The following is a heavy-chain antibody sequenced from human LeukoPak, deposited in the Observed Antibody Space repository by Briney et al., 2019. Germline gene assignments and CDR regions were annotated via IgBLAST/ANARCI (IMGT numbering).Heavy chain of an antibody. CDR2: INHSGST. V-gene: IGHV4-34*01. CDR1: GGSFSGYY. J-gene: IGHJ5*02. CDR3: ARGPVPAAFNWFDP. Sequence: SVTLSLTCAVYGGSFSGYYWSWIRQPPGKGLEWIGEINHSGSTNYNPSLKSRVTISVDTSKNQFSLKLSSVTAADTAVYYCARGPVPAAFNWFDPWGQGTLVTVSS. D-gene: IGHD2-2*01.